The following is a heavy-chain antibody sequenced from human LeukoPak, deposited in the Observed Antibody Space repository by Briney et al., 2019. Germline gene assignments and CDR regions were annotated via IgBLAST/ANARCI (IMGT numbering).Heavy chain of an antibody. CDR2: IIPIFGTA. J-gene: IGHJ4*02. Sequence: ASVKVSCKASGGTFSSYAISWVRQAPGQGLEWMGGIIPIFGTANYAQKFQGRVTITADESTSTAYMELCSLRSEDTAVYYCARINSSSWSGYYFDYWGQGTLVTVSS. CDR3: ARINSSSWSGYYFDY. V-gene: IGHV1-69*13. CDR1: GGTFSSYA. D-gene: IGHD6-13*01.